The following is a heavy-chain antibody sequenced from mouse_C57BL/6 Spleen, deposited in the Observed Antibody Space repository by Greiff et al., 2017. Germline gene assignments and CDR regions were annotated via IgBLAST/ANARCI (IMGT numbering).Heavy chain of an antibody. D-gene: IGHD2-4*01. CDR1: GYTFTSYD. V-gene: IGHV1-85*01. CDR3: ARDYDVYFDY. Sequence: VKLVESGPELVKPGASVKLSCKASGYTFTSYDINWVKQRPGQGLEWIGWIYPRDGSTNYNEKFKGKATLTVDTSSSTAYMELHSLTSEDSAVYYCARDYDVYFDYWGQGTTLTVSS. J-gene: IGHJ2*01. CDR2: IYPRDGST.